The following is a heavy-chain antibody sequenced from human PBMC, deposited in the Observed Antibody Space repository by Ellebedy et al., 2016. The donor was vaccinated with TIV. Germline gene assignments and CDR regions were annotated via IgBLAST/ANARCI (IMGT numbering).Heavy chain of an antibody. CDR1: GGSISSGGYY. Sequence: MPSETLSLTCTVSGGSISSGGYYWSWIRQPPGKGLEWIGSIYYTGSTYYKPPLKSRVSISVDTSKNQFSLKLSSVTAADTAVYYCARMRYCGGDCWYFDYWGQGTLVTVSS. D-gene: IGHD2-21*02. V-gene: IGHV4-39*01. CDR3: ARMRYCGGDCWYFDY. CDR2: IYYTGST. J-gene: IGHJ4*02.